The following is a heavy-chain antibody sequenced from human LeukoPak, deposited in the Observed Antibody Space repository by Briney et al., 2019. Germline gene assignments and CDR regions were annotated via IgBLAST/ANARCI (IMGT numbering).Heavy chain of an antibody. V-gene: IGHV1-2*02. CDR3: ARRDDFWSGYPLPYDPANYYGMDV. CDR1: GYTFTGYY. CDR2: IDPNSGGT. D-gene: IGHD3-3*01. Sequence: ASVKVSCKASGYTFTGYYMHWVRQAPGQGLEWMGWIDPNSGGTNYAQKFQGRVTMTRDTSISTAYMELSRLRSDDTAVYYCARRDDFWSGYPLPYDPANYYGMDVWSQGTTVTVSS. J-gene: IGHJ6*02.